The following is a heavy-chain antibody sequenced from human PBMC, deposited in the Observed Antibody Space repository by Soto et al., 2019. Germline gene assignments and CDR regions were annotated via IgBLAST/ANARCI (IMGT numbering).Heavy chain of an antibody. CDR1: GFTFSAFA. J-gene: IGHJ5*02. D-gene: IGHD2-8*01. Sequence: GGSLRLSCTASGFTFSAFALHWVRQAPGKGLEWVAIIWSDGNDKYYADSVKGRFTISSDYSKSTLSLQMNSLRDEDTAVYYCVRGSYCSNGVRHNLVYFGPWGQGTLVTVSS. CDR2: IWSDGNDK. CDR3: VRGSYCSNGVRHNLVYFGP. V-gene: IGHV3-33*01.